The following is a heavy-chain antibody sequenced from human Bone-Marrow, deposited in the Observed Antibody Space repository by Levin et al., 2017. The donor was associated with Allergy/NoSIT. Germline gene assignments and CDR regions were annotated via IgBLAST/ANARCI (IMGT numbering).Heavy chain of an antibody. Sequence: SQTLSLTCTVSGASIRSGGYYWSWIRQHPGKGLEWIGYIYYTGSTSYNPSLNSRFVISVDTSENQFSLTLNAVTPADTAVYYCARVTRGGHYYGSGTYYFDPWGQGTLVTVSS. D-gene: IGHD3-10*01. CDR1: GASIRSGGYY. CDR3: ARVTRGGHYYGSGTYYFDP. J-gene: IGHJ5*02. V-gene: IGHV4-31*03. CDR2: IYYTGST.